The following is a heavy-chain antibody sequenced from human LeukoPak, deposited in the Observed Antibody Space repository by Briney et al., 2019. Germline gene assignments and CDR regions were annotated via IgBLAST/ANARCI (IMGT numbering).Heavy chain of an antibody. CDR3: ARLAVVAATARYYYGMDV. D-gene: IGHD2-15*01. CDR1: GFTFSSYE. Sequence: GGSLRLSCAASGFTFSSYEVNWVRQAPGKGLEWASYISSSGSTIYYADSVKGRFTISRDNAKNSLYLQMNSLRAEDTAVYYCARLAVVAATARYYYGMDVWGKGTTVTVSS. CDR2: ISSSGSTI. V-gene: IGHV3-48*03. J-gene: IGHJ6*04.